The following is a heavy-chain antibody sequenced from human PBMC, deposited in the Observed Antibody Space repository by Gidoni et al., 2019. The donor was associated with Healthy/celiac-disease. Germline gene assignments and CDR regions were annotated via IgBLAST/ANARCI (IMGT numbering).Heavy chain of an antibody. CDR3: ARPSETALAFDI. Sequence: QVQLVESGVGLVKPGGSLRLSSSASGFTFSDYDMSWIRQAPGKGLEWVSYISSSSSYTNYADSVKGRFTISRDNAKISLYLQMNSLRAEDTAVYYCARPSETALAFDIWGQGTMVTVSS. CDR1: GFTFSDYD. D-gene: IGHD2-21*02. V-gene: IGHV3-11*05. J-gene: IGHJ3*02. CDR2: ISSSSSYT.